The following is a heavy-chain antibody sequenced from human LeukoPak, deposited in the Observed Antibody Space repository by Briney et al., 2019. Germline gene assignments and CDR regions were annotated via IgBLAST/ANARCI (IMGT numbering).Heavy chain of an antibody. D-gene: IGHD3-3*01. CDR1: GYTFTSYD. CDR2: INPNSGGT. Sequence: GASVKVSCKASGYTFTSYDINWVRQAPGQGLEWMGWINPNSGGTNYAQKFQGRVTMTRDTSISTAYMELSRLRSDDTAVYYCARTLEWPRNWFDPWGQGTLVTVSS. J-gene: IGHJ5*02. V-gene: IGHV1-2*02. CDR3: ARTLEWPRNWFDP.